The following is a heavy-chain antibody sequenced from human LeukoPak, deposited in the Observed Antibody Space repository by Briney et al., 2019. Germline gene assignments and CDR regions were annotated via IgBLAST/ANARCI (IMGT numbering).Heavy chain of an antibody. Sequence: VASVKVSCKASGYTFSDYYIHWVRQAPGQGLEWMGMINPSGGSTSYAQKFQGRVTMTRDTSTSTVYMDLNSLRSEDTAVYYCARDGPYCSDFTCYVDYWGQGTLVTVSS. CDR2: INPSGGST. CDR3: ARDGPYCSDFTCYVDY. V-gene: IGHV1-46*01. J-gene: IGHJ4*02. D-gene: IGHD2-15*01. CDR1: GYTFSDYY.